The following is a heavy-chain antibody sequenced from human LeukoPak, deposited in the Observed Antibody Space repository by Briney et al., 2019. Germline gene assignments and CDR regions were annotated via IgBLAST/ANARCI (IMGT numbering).Heavy chain of an antibody. J-gene: IGHJ4*02. CDR1: GYIFTNYD. D-gene: IGHD1-26*01. V-gene: IGHV1-18*01. CDR2: ISTYNGNT. CDR3: ARGWEFDY. Sequence: ASVKVSCKASGYIFTNYDISWVRQAPGQGLEWMGWISTYNGNTNYAQKLQDRVTMTTDTSTSAAYMELRSLRSGDTAVYYCARGWEFDYWGQGNLVTVSS.